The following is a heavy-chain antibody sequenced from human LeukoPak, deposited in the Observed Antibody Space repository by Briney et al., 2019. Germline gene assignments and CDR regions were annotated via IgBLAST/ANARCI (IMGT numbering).Heavy chain of an antibody. V-gene: IGHV4-59*08. CDR2: IYHSGST. CDR1: GGSISSYY. D-gene: IGHD6-13*01. J-gene: IGHJ4*02. Sequence: PSETLSLTCTVSGGSISSYYWSWIRQPPGKGLEWIGYIYHSGSTNYNPSLKSRVTISVDTSKNQFSLKLSSVTAADTAVYYCAAGIAAAGTLGYWGQGTLVTVSS. CDR3: AAGIAAAGTLGY.